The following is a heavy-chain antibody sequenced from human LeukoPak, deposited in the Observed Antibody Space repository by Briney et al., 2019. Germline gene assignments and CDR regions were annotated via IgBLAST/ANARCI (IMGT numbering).Heavy chain of an antibody. V-gene: IGHV4-31*03. Sequence: PSQTLSLTCTVSGASITSGAYYWTWIRQHLGEGLEWIGYSSYSGSAYYNPSLKSRVTISVDTSKSQFSLKLSSVTAADTAVYYCARYYCASSRCPGVDYWGQGTLVTVSS. D-gene: IGHD2-2*01. CDR1: GASITSGAYY. J-gene: IGHJ4*02. CDR3: ARYYCASSRCPGVDY. CDR2: SSYSGSA.